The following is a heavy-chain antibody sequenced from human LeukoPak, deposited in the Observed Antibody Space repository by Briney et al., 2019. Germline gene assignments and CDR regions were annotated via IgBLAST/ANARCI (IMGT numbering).Heavy chain of an antibody. Sequence: PSETLSLTCNVSGVSVSTSHWNWIRQRPGKGLEWIGCLSYTGKTDYNPSLKSRVSISLGSSNNHFSLKLTSVTAADTAVYYCSEGYFEPFDQWGQGILVTVSS. J-gene: IGHJ4*02. CDR2: LSYTGKT. D-gene: IGHD2/OR15-2a*01. CDR1: GVSVSTSH. V-gene: IGHV4-59*02. CDR3: SEGYFEPFDQ.